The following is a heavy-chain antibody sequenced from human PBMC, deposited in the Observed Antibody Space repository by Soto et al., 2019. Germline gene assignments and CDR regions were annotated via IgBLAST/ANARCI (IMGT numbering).Heavy chain of an antibody. CDR1: GGSISSSSYY. CDR3: AIHVIESITMVRGVSYYFDY. V-gene: IGHV4-39*01. D-gene: IGHD3-10*01. Sequence: PSETLSLTCTVSGGSISSSSYYWGWIRQPPGKGLEWIGSIYYSGSTYYNPSLKSRVTISVDTSKNQFFLKLSSVTAADTAVYYCAIHVIESITMVRGVSYYFDYWGQGTLVTVSS. CDR2: IYYSGST. J-gene: IGHJ4*02.